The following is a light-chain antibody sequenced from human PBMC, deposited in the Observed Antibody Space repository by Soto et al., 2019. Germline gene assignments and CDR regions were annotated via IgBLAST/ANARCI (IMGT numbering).Light chain of an antibody. V-gene: IGKV3-20*01. CDR3: QQYGSSAPIT. Sequence: EVVMTQSPATLSVSPGDGATLSCRASEGIGDTLAWYQHKPGQTPRLLIYDTSNRATGVPDRFSGSGSGTDFTLTISRLEPEDFAVYYCQQYGSSAPITFGQGTRLEIK. J-gene: IGKJ5*01. CDR2: DTS. CDR1: EGIGDT.